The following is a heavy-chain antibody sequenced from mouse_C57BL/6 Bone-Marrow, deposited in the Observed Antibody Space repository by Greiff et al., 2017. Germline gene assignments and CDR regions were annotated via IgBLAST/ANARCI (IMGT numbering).Heavy chain of an antibody. J-gene: IGHJ2*01. V-gene: IGHV14-4*01. Sequence: EVQLQQSGAELVRPGASVKLSCTASGFNIKDDYMHWVKQRPEQGLEWIGWIDPENGDTAYASKFQGQATITADTSSNTAYLQLSSLTAEDTAVYYCTYGYYEDYWGQGTTLTVSS. D-gene: IGHD2-3*01. CDR1: GFNIKDDY. CDR2: IDPENGDT. CDR3: TYGYYEDY.